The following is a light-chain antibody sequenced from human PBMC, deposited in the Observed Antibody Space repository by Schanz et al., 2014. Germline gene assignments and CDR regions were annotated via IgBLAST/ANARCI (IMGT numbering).Light chain of an antibody. Sequence: EIVLTQSPATLSLSPGERATLSSRASQSVSSNLAWYQQKPGQAPRLLIYGASTRATGIPARFSGSGSGTEFTLTISSLQSEDFAVYYCQQYNNWAYTFGQGTKVEIK. V-gene: IGKV3-15*01. CDR3: QQYNNWAYT. J-gene: IGKJ1*01. CDR1: QSVSSN. CDR2: GAS.